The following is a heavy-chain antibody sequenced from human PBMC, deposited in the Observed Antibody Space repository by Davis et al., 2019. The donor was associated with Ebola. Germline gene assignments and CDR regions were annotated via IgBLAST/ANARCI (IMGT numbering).Heavy chain of an antibody. CDR3: AKGLGSSGWYYFDY. V-gene: IGHV3-23*01. CDR1: GFTFSSYA. J-gene: IGHJ4*02. Sequence: GESLKISCAASGFTFSSYAMNWVRQAPGKGLEWVSGISGSGDSTYYADSVKGRFTISRDNSKNTLYLQMNSLRAEDTAVYYCAKGLGSSGWYYFDYWGQGTPVTVSS. D-gene: IGHD6-19*01. CDR2: ISGSGDST.